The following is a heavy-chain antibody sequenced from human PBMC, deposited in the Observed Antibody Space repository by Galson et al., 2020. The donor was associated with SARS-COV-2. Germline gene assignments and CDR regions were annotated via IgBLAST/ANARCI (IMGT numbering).Heavy chain of an antibody. J-gene: IGHJ3*01. CDR2: INGDSSIT. CDR3: ARDPL. CDR1: GFSINTYW. V-gene: IGHV3-74*01. Sequence: GESLKISCAASGFSINTYWMHWVRQAPGKGLVWVSSINGDSSITSYADSVKGRFTISRDNAKKTVYLEMTSLRVEDTAVYYCARDPLWGQGTMVTVSS.